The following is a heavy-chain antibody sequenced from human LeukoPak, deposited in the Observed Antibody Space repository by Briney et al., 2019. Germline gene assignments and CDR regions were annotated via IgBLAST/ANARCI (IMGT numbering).Heavy chain of an antibody. CDR3: VRDRWTMTTPDYVDY. V-gene: IGHV3-48*02. CDR2: ISSSSSSI. D-gene: IGHD4-17*01. Sequence: GGSLRLSCAASGFTFTSYSMNWVRQAPGKGLEWVSYISSSSSSIYYADSVKGRFTISRDNAKNSLYLQMNSLRDEDTAVYDCVRDRWTMTTPDYVDYWGQGTLVTVSS. J-gene: IGHJ4*02. CDR1: GFTFTSYS.